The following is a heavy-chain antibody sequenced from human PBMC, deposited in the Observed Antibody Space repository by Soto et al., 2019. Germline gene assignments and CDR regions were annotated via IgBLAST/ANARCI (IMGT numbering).Heavy chain of an antibody. CDR2: IYWNDDK. J-gene: IGHJ4*02. V-gene: IGHV2-5*01. CDR1: GFSLSTSGVG. Sequence: QITLKESGPTLVKPTQTLTLTCTFSGFSLSTSGVGVGWIRQPPGKALEWLALIYWNDDKRYSPSLKSRLTITKDTSKNQVVLTMTNMDPVDTATYYCAHIQGVGWVAQPYFDYWGQGTLVTVSS. CDR3: AHIQGVGWVAQPYFDY. D-gene: IGHD1-26*01.